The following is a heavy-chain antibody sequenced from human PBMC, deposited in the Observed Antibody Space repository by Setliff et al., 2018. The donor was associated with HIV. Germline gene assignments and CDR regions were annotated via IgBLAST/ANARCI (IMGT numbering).Heavy chain of an antibody. CDR2: INHSGST. V-gene: IGHV4-39*01. D-gene: IGHD3-3*01. Sequence: KPSETLSLTCTVSGGSISTSNYYWSWIRQPPGKGLEWIGEINHSGSTTYNPSLKSRVTISVDTSKNQFSLKLTSVTAADTALYYCARHFSIFGVTIISNDAFDIWGRGTMVTVSS. CDR1: GGSISTSNYY. J-gene: IGHJ3*02. CDR3: ARHFSIFGVTIISNDAFDI.